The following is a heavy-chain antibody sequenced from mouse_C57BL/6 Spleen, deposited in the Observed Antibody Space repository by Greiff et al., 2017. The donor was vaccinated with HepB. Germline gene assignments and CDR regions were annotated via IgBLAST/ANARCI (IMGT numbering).Heavy chain of an antibody. D-gene: IGHD4-1*01. CDR3: TGPELGLYYAMDY. CDR2: IRLKSDNYAT. V-gene: IGHV6-3*01. J-gene: IGHJ4*01. CDR1: GFTFSNYW. Sequence: EVKVEESGGGLVQPGGSMKLSCVASGFTFSNYWMNWVRQSPEKGLEWVAQIRLKSDNYATHYAESVKGRFTISRDDSKSSVYLQMNNLRAEDTGIYYCTGPELGLYYAMDYWGQGTSVTVSS.